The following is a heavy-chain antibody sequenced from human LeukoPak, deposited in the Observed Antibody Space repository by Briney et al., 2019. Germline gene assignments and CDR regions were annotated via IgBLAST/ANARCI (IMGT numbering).Heavy chain of an antibody. V-gene: IGHV3-30*02. CDR2: IRSDGINK. CDR3: AKDLITMVRGAPNFFDY. D-gene: IGHD3-10*01. J-gene: IGHJ4*02. Sequence: GGSLRLSCAASGFTFSSYGMHWVRQAPGKGLQWVAFIRSDGINKYYADSVKGRFTISRDNSKNTLYLQMNSLRAEDTAMYYCAKDLITMVRGAPNFFDYWGQGTLVTVSS. CDR1: GFTFSSYG.